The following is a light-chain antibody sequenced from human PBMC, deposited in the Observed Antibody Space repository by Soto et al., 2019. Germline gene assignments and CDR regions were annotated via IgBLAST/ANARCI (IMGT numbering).Light chain of an antibody. CDR2: WAS. Sequence: DIVMTQSPDSLAVSLGERATINCKSSQSVLYSSNNKNYLAWYQQKPGQPPKLLIYWASTRESGVPDRFSGSGSGTDFTLTISSLQAEDVAVYSCQQYHISPQTFGQGTKVEIK. J-gene: IGKJ1*01. CDR1: QSVLYSSNNKNY. CDR3: QQYHISPQT. V-gene: IGKV4-1*01.